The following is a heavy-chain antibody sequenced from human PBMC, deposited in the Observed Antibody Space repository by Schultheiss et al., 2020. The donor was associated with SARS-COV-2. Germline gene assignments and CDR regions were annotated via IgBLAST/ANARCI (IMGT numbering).Heavy chain of an antibody. V-gene: IGHV1-69*06. CDR1: GYTFTGYY. D-gene: IGHD3-22*01. CDR3: ARVPAGAYYSHLYFYGMDV. Sequence: SVKVSCKASGYTFTGYYMHWVRQAPGQGLEWMGGITPIFGTANYAQKFQGRVTITADKSTSTAYMELSSLRSDDTAVYYCARVPAGAYYSHLYFYGMDVWGQGTTVTVSS. CDR2: ITPIFGTA. J-gene: IGHJ6*02.